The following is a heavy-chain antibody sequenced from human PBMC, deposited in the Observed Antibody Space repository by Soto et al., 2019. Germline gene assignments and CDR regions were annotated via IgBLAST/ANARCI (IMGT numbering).Heavy chain of an antibody. V-gene: IGHV3-23*01. D-gene: IGHD3-16*01. J-gene: IGHJ3*02. Sequence: GGSLRLSCAASGFTFSSYAMSWVRQAPGKGLEWVSAISGSGGSTYYADSVKGRFSTSRDNSKNTLYLQMNSLRAEDTAVYYCAKVYDYIWGSYSWDAFDIWGQGTMVTVS. CDR1: GFTFSSYA. CDR2: ISGSGGST. CDR3: AKVYDYIWGSYSWDAFDI.